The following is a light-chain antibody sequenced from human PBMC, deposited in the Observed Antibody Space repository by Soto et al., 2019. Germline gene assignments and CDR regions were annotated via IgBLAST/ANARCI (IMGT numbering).Light chain of an antibody. CDR3: CSYAGRYTYV. J-gene: IGLJ1*01. Sequence: SVLTQPRSVSGSPGQSVTISCTGTSSDVGSYNYVSWYQQHPGKAPKLMIYDVSKRPSGVPDRFSGSKSGNTASLTISGLQAEYEADYYCCSYAGRYTYVFGTGTKVTVL. V-gene: IGLV2-11*01. CDR1: SSDVGSYNY. CDR2: DVS.